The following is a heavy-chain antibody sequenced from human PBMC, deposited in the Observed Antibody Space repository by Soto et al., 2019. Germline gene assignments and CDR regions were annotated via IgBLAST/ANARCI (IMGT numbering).Heavy chain of an antibody. D-gene: IGHD1-1*01. CDR2: ISTERDLT. V-gene: IGHV1-18*04. CDR3: ARDPTANRASVYFDL. CDR1: GYTFTNYD. J-gene: IGHJ2*01. Sequence: VVLVQSGAEVKSLGATVKVSCRASGYTFTNYDISWVRQVPGQGLEWMGWISTERDLTKYAQKFQGRVTMTTDTFTNTAYMELKSLRFDDAAVYYCARDPTANRASVYFDLWGRGTLVNVSS.